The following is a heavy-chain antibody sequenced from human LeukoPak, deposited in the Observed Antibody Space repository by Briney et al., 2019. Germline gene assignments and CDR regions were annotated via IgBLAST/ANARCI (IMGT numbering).Heavy chain of an antibody. CDR1: GGSISSGSYY. V-gene: IGHV4-61*02. Sequence: PSQTLSLTCTASGGSISSGSYYWSWIRQPAGKGLEWIGRVYSSGSTDYNPSLKSRLSISVDTSKIQFSLRLSSVTVADTAVYYCARASLEIVVVIAASYFDYWGQGTLVTVSS. CDR2: VYSSGST. J-gene: IGHJ4*02. CDR3: ARASLEIVVVIAASYFDY. D-gene: IGHD3-22*01.